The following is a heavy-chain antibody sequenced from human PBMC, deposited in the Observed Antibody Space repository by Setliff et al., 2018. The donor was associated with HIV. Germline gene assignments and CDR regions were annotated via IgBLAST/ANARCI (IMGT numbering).Heavy chain of an antibody. J-gene: IGHJ5*02. CDR1: GGSFSGYY. CDR2: INHSGST. V-gene: IGHV4-34*01. Sequence: PSETLSLTCAVYGGSFSGYYWSWIRQPPGKGLEWIGEINHSGSTAYNLALESRVSMSIDTSKNQFSLKLSSVTAADTAVYYCARGFDPWGQGTLVTVSS. CDR3: ARGFDP.